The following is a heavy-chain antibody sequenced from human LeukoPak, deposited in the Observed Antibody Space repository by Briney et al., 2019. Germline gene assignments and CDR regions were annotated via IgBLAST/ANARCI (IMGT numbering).Heavy chain of an antibody. J-gene: IGHJ4*02. D-gene: IGHD3-22*01. V-gene: IGHV3-66*01. CDR2: IYSGGST. CDR1: GFTVSSNY. CDR3: YSMIVVEIRVINDY. Sequence: PGGSLRLSCAVSGFTVSSNYMSWVRQAPGKGLEWVSVIYSGGSTYYADSVKGRFTISRDNSKNTLYLRMNSLRAEDTAVYYCYSMIVVEIRVINDYWGQGTLVTVSS.